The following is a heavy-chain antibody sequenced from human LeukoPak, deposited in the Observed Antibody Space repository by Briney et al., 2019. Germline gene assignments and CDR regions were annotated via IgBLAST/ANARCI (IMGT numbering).Heavy chain of an antibody. CDR1: GGSFSGYY. D-gene: IGHD4-17*01. Sequence: SETLSLTCAVYGGSFSGYYWSWIRQPPGKGLEWIGKINHSGSTNYDPSLKSRVTISVDTSKNQFSLKLSSVTAADTAVYYCARLSPNTVTIDYWGQGTLVTVSS. J-gene: IGHJ4*02. V-gene: IGHV4-34*01. CDR3: ARLSPNTVTIDY. CDR2: INHSGST.